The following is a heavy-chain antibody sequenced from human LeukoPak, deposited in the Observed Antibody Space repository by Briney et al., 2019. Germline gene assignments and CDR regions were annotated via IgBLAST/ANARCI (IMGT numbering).Heavy chain of an antibody. CDR2: IRGSGART. J-gene: IGHJ3*02. V-gene: IGHV3-23*01. CDR1: RFTFNNYA. D-gene: IGHD5-12*01. Sequence: GGSLRLSCAASRFTFNNYAMSWVRQAPGKGLEWVSGIRGSGARTFYADSVKGRFTISRHNSKNTLYLQMNSLRAEDTAVYYCANIPGSGGYDIAFDIWGQGTMVTVSS. CDR3: ANIPGSGGYDIAFDI.